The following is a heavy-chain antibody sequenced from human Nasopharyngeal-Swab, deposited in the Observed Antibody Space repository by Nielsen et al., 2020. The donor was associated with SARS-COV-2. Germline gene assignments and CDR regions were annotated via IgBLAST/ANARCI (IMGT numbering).Heavy chain of an antibody. CDR2: IYTSGLT. J-gene: IGHJ5*02. Sequence: SETLSLTCTVSGASISSGSYYWSWIRQPAGKGLEWIGRIYTSGLTIYNPSLESRVTISLDPSKNQFSLKLSSVTAADTAVYYCARDRTLSNWFDPWGQGTLVTDSS. V-gene: IGHV4-61*02. CDR1: GASISSGSYY. CDR3: ARDRTLSNWFDP.